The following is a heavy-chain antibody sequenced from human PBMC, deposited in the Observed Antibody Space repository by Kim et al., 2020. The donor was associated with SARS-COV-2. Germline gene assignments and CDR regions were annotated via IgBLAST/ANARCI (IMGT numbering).Heavy chain of an antibody. CDR1: GFTVSSNY. D-gene: IGHD6-13*01. CDR3: ASTSGYSSSWYSGVPGFDY. Sequence: GGSLRLSCAASGFTVSSNYMSWVRQAPGKGLEWVSVIYSGGSTYYADSVKGRFTISRDNSKNTLYLQMNSLRAEDTAVYYCASTSGYSSSWYSGVPGFDYWGQGTLVTVSS. V-gene: IGHV3-66*02. J-gene: IGHJ4*02. CDR2: IYSGGST.